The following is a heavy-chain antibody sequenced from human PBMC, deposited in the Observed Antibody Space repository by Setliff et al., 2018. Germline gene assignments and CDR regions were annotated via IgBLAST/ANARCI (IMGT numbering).Heavy chain of an antibody. CDR3: ARGTLWFGEPIDY. J-gene: IGHJ4*02. V-gene: IGHV1-8*01. CDR2: MNPNRGNT. Sequence: GASVKVSCKASGYTFTSYNINWVRQATGQGLEWMGWMNPNRGNTGYAQKFQGRVTMTRNTSIKTAYMELNSLRSEDTAVYYCARGTLWFGEPIDYWGQGTLVTVSS. CDR1: GYTFTSYN. D-gene: IGHD3-10*01.